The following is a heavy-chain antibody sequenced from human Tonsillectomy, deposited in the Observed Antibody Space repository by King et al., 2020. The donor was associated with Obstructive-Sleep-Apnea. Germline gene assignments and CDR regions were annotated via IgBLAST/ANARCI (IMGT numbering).Heavy chain of an antibody. CDR2: ISGSSSTI. Sequence: VQLVESGGGLVQPGGSLRLSCAASGFTFSRYIMNWVRQAPGKGLEWLSYISGSSSTIYYADSVKGRFTISRDNAKKSLYLQMNSLRSADTRVYYCAREIITMVRGIIKHFYNDMDVWGQGTTVTVSS. J-gene: IGHJ6*02. D-gene: IGHD3-10*01. V-gene: IGHV3-48*04. CDR1: GFTFSRYI. CDR3: AREIITMVRGIIKHFYNDMDV.